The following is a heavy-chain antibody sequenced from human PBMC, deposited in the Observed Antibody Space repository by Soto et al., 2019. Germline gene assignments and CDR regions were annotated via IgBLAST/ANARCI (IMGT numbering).Heavy chain of an antibody. V-gene: IGHV2-5*02. D-gene: IGHD4-17*01. CDR3: AHVTEYDDSYFGF. J-gene: IGHJ4*02. CDR2: IFWDGDE. CDR1: GFSLSTSGVA. Sequence: QITLKESGPTLVKPTQTLTLTCTFSGFSLSTSGVAVAWIRQPPGRALEWLALIFWDGDERYSPSLNNRLTITNDSSKKQVVLTMTNLDPVDTATYYCAHVTEYDDSYFGFWGQGSLVTVSS.